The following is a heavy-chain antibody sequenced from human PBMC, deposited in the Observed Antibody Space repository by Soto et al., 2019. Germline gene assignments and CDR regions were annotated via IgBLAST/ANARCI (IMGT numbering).Heavy chain of an antibody. CDR1: GYTLTELS. CDR3: ATAQVGPVDIVATYYGMDV. J-gene: IGHJ6*02. D-gene: IGHD5-12*01. Sequence: ASVKVSCKVSGYTLTELSMHWVRQAPGKGLEWMGGFDPEDGETIYAQKFQGRVTMTEDTSTDTAYMELSSLRSEDTAVYYCATAQVGPVDIVATYYGMDVWGQGTTVTVSS. V-gene: IGHV1-24*01. CDR2: FDPEDGET.